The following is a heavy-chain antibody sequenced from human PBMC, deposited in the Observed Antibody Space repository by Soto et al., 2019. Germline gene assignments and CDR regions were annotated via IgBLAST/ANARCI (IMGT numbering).Heavy chain of an antibody. CDR2: MNPNSGNT. V-gene: IGHV1-8*01. CDR3: AREGYYDFWSGYRFDY. J-gene: IGHJ4*02. CDR1: GYTFTSYD. D-gene: IGHD3-3*01. Sequence: ASVKVSCKASGYTFTSYDINWVRQATGQGLEWMGWMNPNSGNTNYAQKFQGRVTMTRNTSMSTAYMELSSLRSEDTAVYYCAREGYYDFWSGYRFDYWGQGTLVTVSS.